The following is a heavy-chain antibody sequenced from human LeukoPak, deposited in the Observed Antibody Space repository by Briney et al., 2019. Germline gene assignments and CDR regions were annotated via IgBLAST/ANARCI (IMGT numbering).Heavy chain of an antibody. CDR3: AGASYGGWFDP. D-gene: IGHD4/OR15-4a*01. V-gene: IGHV1-18*01. CDR1: GYTFTNLG. CDR2: ISAYNGST. Sequence: GASVKVSCKASGYTFTNLGISWVRQAPGQGLEWMGWISAYNGSTNYAQKLQGRVTMTTDTSTSTAYMELRSLRSDDTAVYYCAGASYGGWFDPWGQGTLVTVSS. J-gene: IGHJ5*02.